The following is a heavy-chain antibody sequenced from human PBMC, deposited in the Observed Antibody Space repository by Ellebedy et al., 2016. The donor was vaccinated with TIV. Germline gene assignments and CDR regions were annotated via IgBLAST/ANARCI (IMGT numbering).Heavy chain of an antibody. D-gene: IGHD5-12*01. CDR2: IYNSGST. J-gene: IGHJ5*02. CDR1: GGSISSSNW. Sequence: MPSETLSLTCAVSGGSISSSNWWRWVRQPPGKGLEWIGEIYNSGSTHYNPSLKSRVTISVDKSKNQFSLKLRSVTAADTAVYYCARVYSGYDSYNWFDPWGQGTLVTVSS. CDR3: ARVYSGYDSYNWFDP. V-gene: IGHV4-4*02.